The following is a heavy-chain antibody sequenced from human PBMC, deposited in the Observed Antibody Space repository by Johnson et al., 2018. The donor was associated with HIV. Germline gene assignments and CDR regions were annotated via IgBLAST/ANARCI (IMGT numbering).Heavy chain of an antibody. CDR2: ISYDGSNK. D-gene: IGHD6-19*01. CDR1: GFTFSSYA. CDR3: AKDSGYSSGWYAGEFDI. V-gene: IGHV3-30*04. Sequence: QVQLVESGGGLVQPGGSLRLSCAASGFTFSSYAMHWVRQAPGKGLEWVAVISYDGSNKYYADSVKGRFTISSDNSRNKLFLQMNSLRAEDTAVYYCAKDSGYSSGWYAGEFDIWGQGTMVTVSS. J-gene: IGHJ3*02.